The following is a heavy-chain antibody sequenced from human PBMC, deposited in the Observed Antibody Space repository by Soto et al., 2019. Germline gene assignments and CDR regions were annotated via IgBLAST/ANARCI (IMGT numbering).Heavy chain of an antibody. CDR2: IYYSGST. CDR3: VREHCSSTSCYFDY. J-gene: IGHJ4*02. CDR1: GGSISSSSYY. Sequence: SETLSLTCTVSGGSISSSSYYWGWIRQPPGKGLEWIGSIYYSGSTYYNPSLKSRVTISVDTSKNQFSLKLSSVTAADTAVYYCVREHCSSTSCYFDYWGQGTLVTVSS. V-gene: IGHV4-39*02. D-gene: IGHD2-2*01.